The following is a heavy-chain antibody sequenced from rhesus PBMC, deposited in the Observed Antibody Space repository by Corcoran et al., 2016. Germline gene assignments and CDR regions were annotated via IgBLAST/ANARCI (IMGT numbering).Heavy chain of an antibody. Sequence: EVQLVESGGGLVQPGGSLRLSCAASGFTFSSYGMSWVRQAPGKGLEWVSSISSASSYIYYADSVKGRFTISRDNAKNSLSLQMNSLRAEDTAVYYCTSGGGITRMITVTTTFDYWGQGVLVTVSS. CDR1: GFTFSSYG. J-gene: IGHJ4*01. CDR2: ISSASSYI. CDR3: TSGGGITRMITVTTTFDY. V-gene: IGHV3S16*01. D-gene: IGHD3-9*01.